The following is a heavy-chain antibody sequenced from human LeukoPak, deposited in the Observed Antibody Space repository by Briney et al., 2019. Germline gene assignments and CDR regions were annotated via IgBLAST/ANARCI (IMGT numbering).Heavy chain of an antibody. V-gene: IGHV1-46*01. J-gene: IGHJ5*02. CDR3: ARALPHRRLMDTTMEQHWFDP. Sequence: ASVKVSCKASGYTFSSYTLSWLRQAPGQGLEWMGLINPSGGSTRYAQKFQGRVTMTRDMSTSTVYMELSSLRSEDTAVYYCARALPHRRLMDTTMEQHWFDPWGQGTLVTVSS. CDR1: GYTFSSYT. D-gene: IGHD5-18*01. CDR2: INPSGGST.